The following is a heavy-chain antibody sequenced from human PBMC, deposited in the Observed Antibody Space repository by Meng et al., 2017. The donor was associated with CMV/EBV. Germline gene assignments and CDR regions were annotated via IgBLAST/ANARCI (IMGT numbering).Heavy chain of an antibody. CDR3: AREVRGAFDI. Sequence: GSLRLSCTVSGGSISSYYWSWIRQPPGKGLEWIGYIYYSGSTNYNPSLKSRVTISVDTSKNQFSLKLSSVTAADTAVYYCAREVRGAFDIWGQGTMVTVSS. CDR1: GGSISSYY. CDR2: IYYSGST. J-gene: IGHJ3*02. V-gene: IGHV4-59*01.